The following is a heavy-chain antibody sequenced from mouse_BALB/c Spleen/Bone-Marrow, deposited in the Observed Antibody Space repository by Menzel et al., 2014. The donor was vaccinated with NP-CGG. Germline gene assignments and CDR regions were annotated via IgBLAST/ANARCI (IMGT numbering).Heavy chain of an antibody. CDR2: INTNGGTT. Sequence: EVKLVESGGVLVQPGGSLKLSCAASGFTFSSYDMSWVRQTPDKSLELVATINTNGGTTYYPDSMKGRFTISRDNAKSTLYLHKSSLKSADTAIYYCARNRYDWFAYWGQGTLVTVSA. CDR3: ARNRYDWFAY. V-gene: IGHV5-6-3*01. CDR1: GFTFSSYD. D-gene: IGHD2-14*01. J-gene: IGHJ3*01.